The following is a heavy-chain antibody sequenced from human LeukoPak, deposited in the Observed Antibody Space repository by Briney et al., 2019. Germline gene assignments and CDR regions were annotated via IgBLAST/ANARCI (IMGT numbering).Heavy chain of an antibody. J-gene: IGHJ3*01. D-gene: IGHD2-8*01. CDR3: ARDHNVADV. CDR1: GFTFSHYW. V-gene: IGHV3-7*01. Sequence: GGSLRLSCVASGFTFSHYWMTWYRQAPGKGLEWVANLNQDGSIQAYGDSVRGRFTISRDNAKNSVYIQMNSLRVEDTAMYFCARDHNVADVWGRGTRSLSLQ. CDR2: LNQDGSIQ.